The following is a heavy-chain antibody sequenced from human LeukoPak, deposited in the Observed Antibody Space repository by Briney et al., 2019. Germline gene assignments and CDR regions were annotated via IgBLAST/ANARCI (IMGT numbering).Heavy chain of an antibody. J-gene: IGHJ6*02. D-gene: IGHD2-2*01. Sequence: GGSLRLSCAASGFTFSSYAMHWVRQAPGKGLEWVAVISYDGSNKYYADSVKGRFTISRDNSKNTLYLQMNSLRAEDTAVYYCARDAEDCSSTSCYSDAYYGMDVWGQGTTVTASS. V-gene: IGHV3-30-3*01. CDR3: ARDAEDCSSTSCYSDAYYGMDV. CDR2: ISYDGSNK. CDR1: GFTFSSYA.